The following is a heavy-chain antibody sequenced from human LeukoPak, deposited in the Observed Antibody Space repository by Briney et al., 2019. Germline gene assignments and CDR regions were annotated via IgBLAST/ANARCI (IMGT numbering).Heavy chain of an antibody. CDR1: GYSFTSHW. CDR3: ARQVLRGGQCDS. D-gene: IGHD3-10*01. CDR2: IYPGESDI. V-gene: IGHV5-51*01. J-gene: IGHJ4*02. Sequence: GESLKISCRGSGYSFTSHWIGWVRQMRGNGLEWMGIIYPGESDIRYSPSFQGQVNISADTSTSTAYLQWSSLRASDTALYYCARQVLRGGQCDSWGQGTLVTVSS.